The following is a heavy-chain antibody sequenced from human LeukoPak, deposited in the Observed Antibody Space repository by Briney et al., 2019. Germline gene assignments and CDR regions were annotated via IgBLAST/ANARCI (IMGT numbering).Heavy chain of an antibody. J-gene: IGHJ4*02. V-gene: IGHV3-48*02. Sequence: PGGSLRLSCAASGFTFSDNSMNWVRQAPGKGLEWVSYITSSSSIMYYAHSVRGRFTISRDNARNSLYLQMNSLRDEDTAVYFCARLSNCRDSAYWGKGTPDSFSS. CDR1: GFTFSDNS. CDR3: ARLSNCRDSAY. CDR2: ITSSSSIM. D-gene: IGHD7-27*01.